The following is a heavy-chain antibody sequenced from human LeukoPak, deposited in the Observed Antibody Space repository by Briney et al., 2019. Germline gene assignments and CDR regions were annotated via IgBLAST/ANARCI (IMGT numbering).Heavy chain of an antibody. V-gene: IGHV1-2*02. CDR3: ARDLQWLSPY. Sequence: ASVKVSCKASGYTFTGDYMHWVRQAPGQGLEWMGWINPNSGGTNYAQKFQGRVNMTRDTSISTAYMELSRLRSDDTAVYYCARDLQWLSPYWGQGTLVTVSS. J-gene: IGHJ4*02. D-gene: IGHD6-19*01. CDR2: INPNSGGT. CDR1: GYTFTGDY.